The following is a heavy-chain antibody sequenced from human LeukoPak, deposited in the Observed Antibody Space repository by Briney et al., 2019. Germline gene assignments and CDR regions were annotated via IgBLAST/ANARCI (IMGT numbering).Heavy chain of an antibody. J-gene: IGHJ2*01. CDR2: IIPIFGTA. CDR1: GGTFSSYA. D-gene: IGHD2/OR15-2a*01. Sequence: ASVKVSCKASGGTFSSYAISWLRQAPGQGLEWVGGIIPIFGTANYAQKFQGRVTITADESTSTAYMELSSLRSEDTAVYYCARGESGAPNWYFDLWGRGTLVTASS. V-gene: IGHV1-69*13. CDR3: ARGESGAPNWYFDL.